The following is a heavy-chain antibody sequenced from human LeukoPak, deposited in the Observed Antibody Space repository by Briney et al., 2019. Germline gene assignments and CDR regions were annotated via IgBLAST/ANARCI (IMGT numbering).Heavy chain of an antibody. Sequence: GGSLRLSCAASGFTFSSYEMNWVRQAPGKGLEWVSYISSSGSTIYYADSVKGRFTISRDNAKNSLYLQMNSLRAEDTAVYYCARDTPIVGAISSRDYWGQGTLVTVPS. J-gene: IGHJ4*02. V-gene: IGHV3-48*03. CDR1: GFTFSSYE. CDR3: ARDTPIVGAISSRDY. D-gene: IGHD1-26*01. CDR2: ISSSGSTI.